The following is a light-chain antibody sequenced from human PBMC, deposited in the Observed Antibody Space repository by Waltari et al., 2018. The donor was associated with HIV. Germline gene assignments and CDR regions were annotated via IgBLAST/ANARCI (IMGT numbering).Light chain of an antibody. Sequence: QSVLTQPPSVSGTPGQRVTIPCSGSTSNIGSNYVYWYQQLPETAPKLLIYRDNQRPSGVPDRFSGSKSVTSASLAINGLRSEDEADYYCAAWDDTLSGQGVFGGGTKLTVL. J-gene: IGLJ2*01. CDR1: TSNIGSNY. CDR2: RDN. CDR3: AAWDDTLSGQGV. V-gene: IGLV1-47*01.